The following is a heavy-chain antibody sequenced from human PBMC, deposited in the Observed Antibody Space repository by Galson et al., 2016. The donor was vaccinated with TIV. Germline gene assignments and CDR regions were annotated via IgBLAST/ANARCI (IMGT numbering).Heavy chain of an antibody. Sequence: PALVKPTQTLTLTCTFSGFSLNSNGVGVGWIRQPPGKALEWLALIYWDNDERYSPSLKNRLTISKDTSKNQVVLRMTSMDPVDTATYYCEHRRRDNGVWYTLDYWGQGILVTVSS. J-gene: IGHJ4*02. CDR1: GFSLNSNGVG. CDR3: EHRRRDNGVWYTLDY. D-gene: IGHD2-8*01. CDR2: IYWDNDE. V-gene: IGHV2-5*02.